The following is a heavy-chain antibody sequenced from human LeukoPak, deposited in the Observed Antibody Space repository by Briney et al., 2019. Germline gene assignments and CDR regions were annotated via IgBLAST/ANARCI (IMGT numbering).Heavy chain of an antibody. CDR2: IYPGDSDT. CDR1: GYSFTSYW. V-gene: IGHV5-51*01. J-gene: IGHJ4*02. Sequence: GESLKISCQGSGYSFTSYWIGWVRQVPGKGLEWMRIIYPGDSDTRYSPSFQGQVTISADKSISTAYLQWSSLKASDTATYYCARLTPGVGATAEYWGQGTPVTVSS. D-gene: IGHD1-26*01. CDR3: ARLTPGVGATAEY.